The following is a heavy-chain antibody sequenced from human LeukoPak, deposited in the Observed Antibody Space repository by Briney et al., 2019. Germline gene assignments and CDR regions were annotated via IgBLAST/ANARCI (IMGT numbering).Heavy chain of an antibody. CDR2: IYIFSGST. V-gene: IGHV4-61*02. D-gene: IGHD2-15*01. CDR1: GGSISSGRNY. Sequence: SQTLSLTCTVSGGSISSGRNYWTWIRQPAGKGLEWIGRIYIFSGSTNYNPSLKSRVTISVDTSKNQFSLKLTSVTAADTAVYYCARVDGSCSGGSCPSGNWFDPWGQGTLVTVSS. CDR3: ARVDGSCSGGSCPSGNWFDP. J-gene: IGHJ5*02.